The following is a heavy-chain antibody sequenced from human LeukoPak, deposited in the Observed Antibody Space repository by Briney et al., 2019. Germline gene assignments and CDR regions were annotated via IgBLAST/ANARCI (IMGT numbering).Heavy chain of an antibody. CDR3: ARALGAFDI. CDR2: INHSGST. CDR1: GGSISSYY. J-gene: IGHJ3*02. Sequence: SETLSLTCTVSGGSISSYYWSWIRQPPGKGLEWIGEINHSGSTNYNPSLKSRVTISVDTSKNQFSLKLSSVTAADTAVYYCARALGAFDIWGQGTMVTVS. V-gene: IGHV4-34*01.